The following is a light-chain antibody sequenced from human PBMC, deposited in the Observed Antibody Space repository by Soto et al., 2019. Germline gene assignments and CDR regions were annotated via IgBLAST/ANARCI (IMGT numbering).Light chain of an antibody. CDR3: MQALQTPAT. V-gene: IGKV2-28*01. Sequence: DIVMTQSPLSLPVTPGEPASISCRSSQSLLHSDGYNYLDWYLQKPGQSPQLLIYLGSNRASGVXDXXIGSGSCTDFTLKISRVEAEDVGVSYCMQALQTPATFGQGTKVEIK. CDR2: LGS. CDR1: QSLLHSDGYNY. J-gene: IGKJ1*01.